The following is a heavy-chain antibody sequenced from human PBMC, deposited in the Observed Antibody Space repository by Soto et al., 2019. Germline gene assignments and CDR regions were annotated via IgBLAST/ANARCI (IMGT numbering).Heavy chain of an antibody. V-gene: IGHV3-23*01. CDR1: GFTFSSYA. J-gene: IGHJ6*02. CDR3: AKVGWNYPHFYYYYGMDV. Sequence: GGSLRLSCAASGFTFSSYAMSWVRQAPGKGLEWVSAISGSGGSTYYADSVKGRFTISRDNSKNTLYLQMNSLRAEDTAVYYCAKVGWNYPHFYYYYGMDVWGQGTTVTVSS. D-gene: IGHD1-7*01. CDR2: ISGSGGST.